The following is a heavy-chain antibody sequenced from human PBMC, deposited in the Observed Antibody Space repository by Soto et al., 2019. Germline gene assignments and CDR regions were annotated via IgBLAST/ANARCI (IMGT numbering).Heavy chain of an antibody. CDR1: GGSVSSGSYS. CDR3: PSEGCSGGSGRSNGDY. V-gene: IGHV4-61*03. D-gene: IGHD2-15*01. Sequence: QVQLQESGPGLVKPSETLSLTCTVSGGSVSSGSYSWSWIRQPPGKGLEWIGYIYYSGSTNYNPCLERLVPISVDNSQNHFPLKLSSVTAADTAVYYFPSEGCSGGSGRSNGDYWGQGTLVTVSS. CDR2: IYYSGST. J-gene: IGHJ4*02.